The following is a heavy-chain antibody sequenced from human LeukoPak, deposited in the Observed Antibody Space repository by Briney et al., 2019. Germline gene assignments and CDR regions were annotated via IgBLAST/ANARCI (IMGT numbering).Heavy chain of an antibody. CDR1: GVSISSYY. Sequence: SETLSRTCTVSGVSISSYYWSWIRQPPGKGLEWIGYIYHSGNTNYNPSLKSRVTISVDTSKNQFSLKLSSVTAADTAVYYCVSRSGSGAYYNDYWGQGTLVTVSS. V-gene: IGHV4-59*01. J-gene: IGHJ4*02. CDR2: IYHSGNT. CDR3: VSRSGSGAYYNDY. D-gene: IGHD3-10*01.